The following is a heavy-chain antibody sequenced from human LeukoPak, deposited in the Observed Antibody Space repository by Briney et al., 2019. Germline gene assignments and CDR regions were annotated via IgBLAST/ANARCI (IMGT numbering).Heavy chain of an antibody. Sequence: GGSLRLSCAASGFTFTDYYMSWIRQAPGKGLEWVASMSSAGRTIHYADSVKGRFTISRDNAKNSLYLQMHNLKAEDTAVYYCARDPLHFYGSGSWFDYWGQGTLVTVSS. V-gene: IGHV3-11*01. CDR2: MSSAGRTI. D-gene: IGHD3-10*01. J-gene: IGHJ4*02. CDR1: GFTFTDYY. CDR3: ARDPLHFYGSGSWFDY.